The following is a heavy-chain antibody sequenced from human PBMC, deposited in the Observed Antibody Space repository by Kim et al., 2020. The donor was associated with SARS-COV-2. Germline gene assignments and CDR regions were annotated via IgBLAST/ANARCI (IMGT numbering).Heavy chain of an antibody. CDR2: GHT. J-gene: IGHJ3*02. V-gene: IGHV4-59*08. Sequence: GHTNDHPSLKRRVTISVDTSKNQFSLKLSSVTAADTAVYYCARHVRAFDIWGQGTMVTVSS. CDR3: ARHVRAFDI.